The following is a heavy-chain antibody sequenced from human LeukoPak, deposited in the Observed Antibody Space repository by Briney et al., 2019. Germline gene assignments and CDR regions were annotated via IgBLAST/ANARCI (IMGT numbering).Heavy chain of an antibody. CDR3: ARDLDYYDSSGYYSTFDY. J-gene: IGHJ4*02. D-gene: IGHD3-22*01. CDR2: IIPILGTA. CDR1: GGTFGSYA. V-gene: IGHV1-69*11. Sequence: ASVKVSCKASGGTFGSYAISWVRQAPGQGLEWMGRIIPILGTANYAQKFQGRVTITTDESTSTAYMELSSLRSEDTAVYYCARDLDYYDSSGYYSTFDYWGQGTLVTVSS.